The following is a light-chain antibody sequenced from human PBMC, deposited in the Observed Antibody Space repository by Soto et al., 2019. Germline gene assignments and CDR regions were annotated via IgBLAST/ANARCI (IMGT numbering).Light chain of an antibody. CDR3: TSYTSSTTWV. CDR2: EVS. CDR1: SSDVGRYNY. Sequence: QSVLTQPASVSGSPGQSITISCTGTSSDVGRYNYVSWYQQHPGKAPKLMIYEVSNRPSGVSNRFPASKSGNTASLTISGLQAEDEADYYCTSYTSSTTWVFGGGTKLTVL. J-gene: IGLJ3*02. V-gene: IGLV2-14*01.